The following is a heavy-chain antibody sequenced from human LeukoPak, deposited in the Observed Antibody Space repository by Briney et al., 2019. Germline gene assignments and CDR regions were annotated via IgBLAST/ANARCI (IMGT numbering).Heavy chain of an antibody. V-gene: IGHV4-31*03. J-gene: IGHJ4*02. D-gene: IGHD4-17*01. CDR2: IYYSGST. CDR3: ARVETTVTSPTFDY. CDR1: GGSVSSGSYY. Sequence: SETLSLTCTVSGGSVSSGSYYWSWIRQPPGKGLEWIGYIYYSGSTYYNPSLKSRVTISVDTSKNQFSLKLSSVTAADTAVYYCARVETTVTSPTFDYWGQGTLVTVSS.